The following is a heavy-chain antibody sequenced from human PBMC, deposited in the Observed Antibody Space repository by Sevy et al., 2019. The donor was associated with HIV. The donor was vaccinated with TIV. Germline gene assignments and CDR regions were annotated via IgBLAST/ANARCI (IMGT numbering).Heavy chain of an antibody. CDR2: ISYSGGST. J-gene: IGHJ4*02. D-gene: IGHD3-10*01. V-gene: IGHV3-23*01. CDR3: AKDRVSGTYYTGDFDY. Sequence: GGSLRLSCGASGFNFNRHGMHWVRQAPGKGLEWVSVISYSGGSTYYADSVRGQFTISRDNSKNTLYLQMNSLRVEDTAVYYCAKDRVSGTYYTGDFDYWGQGTLVTVSS. CDR1: GFNFNRHG.